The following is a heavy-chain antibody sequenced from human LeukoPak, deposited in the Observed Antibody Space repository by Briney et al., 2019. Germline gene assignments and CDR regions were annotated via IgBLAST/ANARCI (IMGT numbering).Heavy chain of an antibody. J-gene: IGHJ4*02. CDR2: ISWNSGSI. D-gene: IGHD2-21*02. CDR1: GFTFDDYA. Sequence: GGSLRLSCAASGFTFDDYAMHWVRQAPGRGLEWVSGISWNSGSIGYADSVKGRFTISRDNAKNSLYLQMNSLRAEDTALYYCAKGDYYFDYWGQGTLVTVSS. V-gene: IGHV3-9*01. CDR3: AKGDYYFDY.